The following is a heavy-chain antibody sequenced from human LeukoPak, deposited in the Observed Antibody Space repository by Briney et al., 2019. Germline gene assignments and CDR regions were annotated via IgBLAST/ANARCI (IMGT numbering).Heavy chain of an antibody. CDR1: GGSISSSSYY. J-gene: IGHJ5*02. CDR2: IYYSGST. V-gene: IGHV4-39*07. D-gene: IGHD2-15*01. Sequence: SETLSLTCTVSGGSISSSSYYWGWIRQPPGKGLEWIGSIYYSGSTYYNPSLKSRVTISVDTSKNQFSLKLSSVTAADTAVYYCARVGYCSGGSCYQGGFDPWGQGTLVTVSS. CDR3: ARVGYCSGGSCYQGGFDP.